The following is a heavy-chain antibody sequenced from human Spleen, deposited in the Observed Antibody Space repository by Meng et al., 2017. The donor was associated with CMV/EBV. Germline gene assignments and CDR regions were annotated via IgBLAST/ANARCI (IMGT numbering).Heavy chain of an antibody. CDR2: INHSGST. J-gene: IGHJ5*02. CDR1: SFSGYY. V-gene: IGHV4-34*01. D-gene: IGHD3-22*01. Sequence: SFSGYYWSWIRQPPGKGLEWIGEINHSGSTNYNPSLKSRVTISVDTSKNQFSRKLSSVTAADTAVYYCARGDPYYYDSSGSLSWFDPWGQGTLVTVSS. CDR3: ARGDPYYYDSSGSLSWFDP.